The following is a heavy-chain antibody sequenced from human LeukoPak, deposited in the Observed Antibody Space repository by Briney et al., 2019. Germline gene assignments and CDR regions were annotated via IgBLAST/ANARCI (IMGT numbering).Heavy chain of an antibody. CDR1: GDSVSSNSAA. CDR2: TYYRSKWYN. V-gene: IGHV6-1*01. CDR3: ARDGIAAAGLYYYYYMDV. Sequence: SQTPSLTCAISGDSVSSNSAAWNWIRQSPSRGLEWLGRTYYRSKWYNDYAVSVKSRITINPDTSKNQFSLQLNSVTPEDTAVYYCARDGIAAAGLYYYYYMDVWGKGTTVTVSS. D-gene: IGHD6-13*01. J-gene: IGHJ6*03.